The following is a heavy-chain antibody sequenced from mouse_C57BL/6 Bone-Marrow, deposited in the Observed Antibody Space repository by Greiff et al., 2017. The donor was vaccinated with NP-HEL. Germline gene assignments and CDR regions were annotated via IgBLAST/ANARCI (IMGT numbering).Heavy chain of an antibody. J-gene: IGHJ2*01. D-gene: IGHD1-1*01. CDR3: TTRHYGNFDY. CDR2: IDPENGDT. V-gene: IGHV14-4*01. CDR1: GFNIKDDY. Sequence: EVKLMESGAELVRPGASVKLSCTASGFNIKDDYMHWVKQRPEQGLEWIGWIDPENGDTEYASKFQGKATITADTSSNTAYLQLSSLTSEDTAVYYCTTRHYGNFDYWGQGTTLTVSS.